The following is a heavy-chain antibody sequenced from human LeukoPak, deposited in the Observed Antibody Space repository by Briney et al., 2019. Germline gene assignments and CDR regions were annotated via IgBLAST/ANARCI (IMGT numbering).Heavy chain of an antibody. D-gene: IGHD2-2*01. V-gene: IGHV3-21*01. Sequence: GVSLRLSCEGSGFTFSSYSMNWVSQDPGKGLEGVASIYSGSSYIYYADSVKGRFTISRDNAKNSLYLQMNSLRAEDTAVYYCARDRQDCSSINCYFDYWGQGTLVTVSS. J-gene: IGHJ4*02. CDR3: ARDRQDCSSINCYFDY. CDR1: GFTFSSYS. CDR2: IYSGSSYI.